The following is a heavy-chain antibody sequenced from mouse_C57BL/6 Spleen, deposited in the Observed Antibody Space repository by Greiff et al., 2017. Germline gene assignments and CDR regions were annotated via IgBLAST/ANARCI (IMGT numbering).Heavy chain of an antibody. Sequence: VQLQQPGAELVRPGSSVKLSCKASGYTFTSYWMHWVKQRPIQGLEWIGNIDPSDSETHYNQKFKDKATLTVDKSSSTAYMQLSSLPSEDSAVYYCARFAGTGFAYWGKGTLVTVSA. CDR3: ARFAGTGFAY. D-gene: IGHD4-1*01. CDR2: IDPSDSET. CDR1: GYTFTSYW. J-gene: IGHJ3*01. V-gene: IGHV1-52*01.